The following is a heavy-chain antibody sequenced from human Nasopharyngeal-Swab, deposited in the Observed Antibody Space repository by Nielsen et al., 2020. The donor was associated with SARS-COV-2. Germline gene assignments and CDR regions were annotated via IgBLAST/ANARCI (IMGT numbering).Heavy chain of an antibody. CDR3: SSQTYHFDTSGTLFYHYMDV. J-gene: IGHJ6*03. Sequence: GESLKISCEASGFSFDNFPMNWVRQAPGKGLEWVGIIRGKASGGTTQYAASVKGRFSISRDDSKSIAYLQMSNLKAEDTAMYYCSSQTYHFDTSGTLFYHYMDVWGKGTTVTVSS. V-gene: IGHV3-49*02. CDR2: IRGKASGGTT. CDR1: GFSFDNFP. D-gene: IGHD3-22*01.